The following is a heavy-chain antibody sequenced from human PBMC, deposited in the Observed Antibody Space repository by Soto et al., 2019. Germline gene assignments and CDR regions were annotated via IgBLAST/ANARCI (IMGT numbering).Heavy chain of an antibody. CDR1: GYTFTSYD. D-gene: IGHD3-3*01. Sequence: ASVKVSCKASGYTFTSYDINWVRQATGQGLEWMGWMNPNSGNTGYAQKFQGRVTKTRNTSISTAYMELSSLRSEDTAVYYCARVRHSQYDFWSGYYTGGYFDYWGQGTLVTVSS. CDR3: ARVRHSQYDFWSGYYTGGYFDY. V-gene: IGHV1-8*01. J-gene: IGHJ4*02. CDR2: MNPNSGNT.